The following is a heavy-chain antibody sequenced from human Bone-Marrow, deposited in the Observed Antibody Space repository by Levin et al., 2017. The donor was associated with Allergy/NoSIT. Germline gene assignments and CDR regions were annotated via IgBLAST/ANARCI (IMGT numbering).Heavy chain of an antibody. D-gene: IGHD3-10*01. Sequence: GGSLRLSCTASGFTFSNYWMHWVRQAPGKGLVWVSRINSDVSRTNYADSVKGRFTISRDNAKNTLYLQMDSLRAEDTAVYYSARDSDVQSSGSYFYSYYYGMDVWGQGTTVTVTS. CDR2: INSDVSRT. CDR3: ARDSDVQSSGSYFYSYYYGMDV. J-gene: IGHJ6*02. V-gene: IGHV3-74*01. CDR1: GFTFSNYW.